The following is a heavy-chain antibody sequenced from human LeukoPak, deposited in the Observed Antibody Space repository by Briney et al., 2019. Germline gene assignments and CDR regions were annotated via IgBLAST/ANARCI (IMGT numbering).Heavy chain of an antibody. CDR1: GFTLSTIH. CDR2: IYTGGSA. V-gene: IGHV3-53*01. CDR3: VSGTIFGVTITDC. D-gene: IGHD3-3*01. J-gene: IGHJ4*02. Sequence: GGSLTLSCAVPGFTLSTIHVSWVRQAPGKGLEWVSIIYTGGSAQYAESVKGRFTISRDSSRNTVYLQMNSLRAEDTAVYYCVSGTIFGVTITDCWGQGTLVTVSS.